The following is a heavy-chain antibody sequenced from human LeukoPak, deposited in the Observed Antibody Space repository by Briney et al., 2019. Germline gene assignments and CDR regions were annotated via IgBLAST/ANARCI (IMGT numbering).Heavy chain of an antibody. D-gene: IGHD2-15*01. V-gene: IGHV3-48*03. CDR2: IDSSGDTI. CDR3: ARGVGLANYYYYMDV. J-gene: IGHJ6*03. Sequence: QPGGPLRLSCAASGFAFSSFEMNWVRQAPGKGLEWVSYIDSSGDTIHYADSVKGRFTISRDNAKNSLFLQMSSLRVEDTSIYYCARGVGLANYYYYMDVWGRGTTVTISS. CDR1: GFAFSSFE.